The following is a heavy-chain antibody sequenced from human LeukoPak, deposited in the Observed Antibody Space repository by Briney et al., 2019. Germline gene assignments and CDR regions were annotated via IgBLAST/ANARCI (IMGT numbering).Heavy chain of an antibody. CDR3: AVLWFGELLSPYYFDY. D-gene: IGHD3-10*01. Sequence: SETLSLTCTVSGYSISSGYYWGWIRQPPGKGLEWIGSIYHSGSTYYNPSLKSRVTISVDTSKNQFSLKLSSVTAADTAVYYCAVLWFGELLSPYYFDYWGQGTLVTVSS. CDR1: GYSISSGYY. J-gene: IGHJ4*02. CDR2: IYHSGST. V-gene: IGHV4-38-2*02.